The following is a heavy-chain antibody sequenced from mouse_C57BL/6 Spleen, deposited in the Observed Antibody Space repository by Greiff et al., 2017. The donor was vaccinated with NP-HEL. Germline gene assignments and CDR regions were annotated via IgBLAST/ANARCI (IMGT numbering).Heavy chain of an antibody. CDR1: GYTFTSYW. J-gene: IGHJ2*01. D-gene: IGHD1-1*01. Sequence: VQLQQSGAELVKPGASVKLSCKASGYTFTSYWMQWVKQRPGQGLEWIGEIDPSDSYTNYNQKFKGKATLTVDTSSSTAYMQLSSLTSEDSAVYYCARECTVVASYYFDYWGQGTPLTVSS. V-gene: IGHV1-50*01. CDR3: ARECTVVASYYFDY. CDR2: IDPSDSYT.